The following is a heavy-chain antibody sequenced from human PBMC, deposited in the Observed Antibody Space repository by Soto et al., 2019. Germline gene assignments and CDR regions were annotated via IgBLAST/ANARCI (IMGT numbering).Heavy chain of an antibody. V-gene: IGHV3-30*18. Sequence: GGSLRLSCAASGFTFSSYGMHWVRQAPGKGLEWVAVISYDGSNKYYADSVKGRFTISRDNSKNTLYLQMNSLRAEDTAVYYCAKDRFPFGDPPPPFDYWGQGTLVTVSS. J-gene: IGHJ4*02. D-gene: IGHD4-17*01. CDR3: AKDRFPFGDPPPPFDY. CDR1: GFTFSSYG. CDR2: ISYDGSNK.